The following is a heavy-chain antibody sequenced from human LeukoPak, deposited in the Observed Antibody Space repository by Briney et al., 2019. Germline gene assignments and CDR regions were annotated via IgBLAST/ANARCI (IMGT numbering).Heavy chain of an antibody. D-gene: IGHD6-13*01. CDR3: ARHPAAAPTGSYGVDV. Sequence: SETLSLTCTVSDGSISSSSYYWGWIRQPPGKGLEWIGTLYYTGTTYYNPSLRSRVTISVDMSKNQFSLKLSSVTAADTAVYYCARHPAAAPTGSYGVDVWGLGTTVTVSS. J-gene: IGHJ6*02. CDR1: DGSISSSSYY. CDR2: LYYTGTT. V-gene: IGHV4-39*01.